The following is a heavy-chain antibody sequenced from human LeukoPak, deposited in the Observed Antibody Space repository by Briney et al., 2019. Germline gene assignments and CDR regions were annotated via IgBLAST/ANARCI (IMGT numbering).Heavy chain of an antibody. CDR2: MNLDGSEK. CDR3: ARDQEVGILSLGY. Sequence: GGSLRLSCAASGFTFTSHWMSWVRQAPGKGLEWVARMNLDGSEKYYVDSVKGRFTISRDNAKTSLYLEMNSLRAEDTAVYYCARDQEVGILSLGYWGQGTLVTVSS. CDR1: GFTFTSHW. D-gene: IGHD3-10*02. J-gene: IGHJ4*02. V-gene: IGHV3-7*01.